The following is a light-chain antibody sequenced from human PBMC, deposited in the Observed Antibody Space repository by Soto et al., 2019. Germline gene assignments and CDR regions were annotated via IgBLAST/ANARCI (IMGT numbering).Light chain of an antibody. CDR3: QQYNNRPT. V-gene: IGKV3-15*01. Sequence: EIVMTQSPATLSVSPGERATLSCRASQSVSSNLAWYQQKPGQAPRLLIYGASTRATGIPARFSGSRSGTEFTLTISSLQSEDFAVYYCQQYNNRPTFGQGTKVEIK. CDR1: QSVSSN. J-gene: IGKJ1*01. CDR2: GAS.